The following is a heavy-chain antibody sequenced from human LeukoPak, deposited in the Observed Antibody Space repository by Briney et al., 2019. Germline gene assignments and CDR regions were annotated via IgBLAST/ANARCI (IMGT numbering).Heavy chain of an antibody. CDR3: ARHGGPLDSFDS. D-gene: IGHD2-15*01. Sequence: PGETLSLTCSVSNGSISTYYWSWIRQAPGKGLEWIGYIYYGGTTSYNPSLKRGLTISVHSPNHHFSLKLTSLTAADTALYYCARHGGPLDSFDSWGPGSLVIVSS. CDR2: IYYGGTT. CDR1: NGSISTYY. J-gene: IGHJ4*02. V-gene: IGHV4-59*08.